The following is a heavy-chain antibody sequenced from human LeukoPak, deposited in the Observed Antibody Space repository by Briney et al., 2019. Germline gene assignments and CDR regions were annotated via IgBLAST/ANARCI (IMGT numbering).Heavy chain of an antibody. J-gene: IGHJ6*02. V-gene: IGHV3-11*01. CDR3: ARDYYDFWSGYNPPYYYYGMDV. Sequence: SGGSLRLSCAASGFTFSDYYMSWIRQAPGKGLEWVSYISSSGSTIYYADSVKGRFTISRDNAKNSLYLQMNSLRAEDTAVYYCARDYYDFWSGYNPPYYYYGMDVWGQGTTVTVSS. D-gene: IGHD3-3*01. CDR1: GFTFSDYY. CDR2: ISSSGSTI.